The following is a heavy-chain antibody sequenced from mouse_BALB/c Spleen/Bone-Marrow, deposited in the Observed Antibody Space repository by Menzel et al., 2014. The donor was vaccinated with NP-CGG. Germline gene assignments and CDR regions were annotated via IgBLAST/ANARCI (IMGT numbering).Heavy chain of an antibody. V-gene: IGHV1-14*01. J-gene: IGHJ2*01. CDR2: IIPYNDDT. CDR3: ALGLPYFDY. Sequence: EVQLQQSGPELVKPGASVKMSCKASGYTFTSYVMHWVKQKPGQGLEWIGYIIPYNDDTNYNEKFKGKATLTVDTSSSTAYVDLNSLTSEDSAVYYCALGLPYFDYWGQGTTLTVSS. CDR1: GYTFTSYV. D-gene: IGHD4-1*01.